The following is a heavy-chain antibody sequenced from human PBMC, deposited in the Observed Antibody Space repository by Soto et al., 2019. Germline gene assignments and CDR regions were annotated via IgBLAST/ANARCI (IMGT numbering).Heavy chain of an antibody. CDR2: ISAYNGNT. D-gene: IGHD5-12*01. Sequence: QVQLVQSGAEVKKPGASVKVSCKASGYTFTSYGISWVRQAPGQGLEWMGWISAYNGNTNYAQKLQGRVTMTTDTSKRTANMELRSRGSDDTDVYYCAREGARRGYSGYYRYFDYWGQGTLVTGSS. CDR3: AREGARRGYSGYYRYFDY. V-gene: IGHV1-18*01. J-gene: IGHJ4*02. CDR1: GYTFTSYG.